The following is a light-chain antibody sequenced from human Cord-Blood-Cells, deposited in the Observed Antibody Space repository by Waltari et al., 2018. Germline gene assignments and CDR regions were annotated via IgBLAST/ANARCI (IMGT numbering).Light chain of an antibody. Sequence: DIQMTQSPSSLSASVGDRVTITCRASQSISSYLNWYQQKPGKAPKLLIYAASSLQSGVPSRFSGNGCGTDFTLTMSSLQPEDFATYYSQQSYSTPLVAFGGGSEGEIK. CDR2: AAS. CDR3: QQSYSTPLVA. J-gene: IGKJ4*01. V-gene: IGKV1-39*01. CDR1: QSISSY.